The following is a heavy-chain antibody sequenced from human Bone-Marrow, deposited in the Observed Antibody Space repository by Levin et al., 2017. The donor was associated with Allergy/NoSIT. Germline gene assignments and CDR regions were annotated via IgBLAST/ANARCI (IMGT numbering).Heavy chain of an antibody. CDR3: SSAPGFSDY. CDR2: IYSGGGT. J-gene: IGHJ4*02. Sequence: PEASVKVSCAASGFTIGNNYVAWVRQAPGKGLDWISVIYSGGGTYYADSVKGRFTISRDKSKNTVYLQMNSLRVEDTAVYYCSSAPGFSDYWGQGTLVTVSS. V-gene: IGHV3-66*01. CDR1: GFTIGNNY.